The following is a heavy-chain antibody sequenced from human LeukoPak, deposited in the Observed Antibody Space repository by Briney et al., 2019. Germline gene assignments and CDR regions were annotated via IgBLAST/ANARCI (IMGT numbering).Heavy chain of an antibody. CDR1: GFTFSSYW. Sequence: GGSLRLSCAASGFTFSSYWMSWVRQAPGKGLEWVANIKQDGSEKYYVDSVKGRFTISRDNAKNSLYPQMNSLRAEDTAVYYCARVSTVVTRPYYFDYWGQGTLVTVSS. D-gene: IGHD4-23*01. CDR3: ARVSTVVTRPYYFDY. J-gene: IGHJ4*02. CDR2: IKQDGSEK. V-gene: IGHV3-7*01.